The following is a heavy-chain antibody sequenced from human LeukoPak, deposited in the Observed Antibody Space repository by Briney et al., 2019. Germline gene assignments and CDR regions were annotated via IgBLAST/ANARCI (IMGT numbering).Heavy chain of an antibody. Sequence: GGSLRLSCVASGFTFSIYSMNWVRQAPGKELEWVSYISRSSSTLYYADSVKGRFIISRDNSKNTLYLQMNSLRAEDTAVYYCGRRFGPNAFDIWGQGTMVTVFS. J-gene: IGHJ3*02. CDR3: GRRFGPNAFDI. D-gene: IGHD3-3*01. CDR2: ISRSSSTL. CDR1: GFTFSIYS. V-gene: IGHV3-48*01.